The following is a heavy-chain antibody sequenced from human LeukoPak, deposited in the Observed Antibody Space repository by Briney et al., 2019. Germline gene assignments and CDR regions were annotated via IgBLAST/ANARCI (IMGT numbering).Heavy chain of an antibody. CDR3: ARDDFDWFHPTDY. V-gene: IGHV1-2*02. CDR2: INSDSGGT. CDR1: GYTFSAYY. D-gene: IGHD3-9*01. Sequence: ASVKVSCKASGYTFSAYYMHWVRQAPGQGLEWMGWINSDSGGTNYAQKFQGRVTMTRDTSISTAYMELSRLRSDDTAVYYCARDDFDWFHPTDYWGQGTLVTVSS. J-gene: IGHJ4*02.